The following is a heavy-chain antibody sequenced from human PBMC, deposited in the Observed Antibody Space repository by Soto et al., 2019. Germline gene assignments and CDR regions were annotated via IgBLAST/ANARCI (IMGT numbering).Heavy chain of an antibody. D-gene: IGHD1-26*01. V-gene: IGHV4-30-2*01. CDR3: ARVANSGYLDY. Sequence: QLQLQESGSGLVKPSQTLSLTCAVSGGSISSGGYSWSWIRQPPGKGLEWIGYIYHSGSTYYNPSLKSRVTISVDRSKNQFSLKLSSVTAADTAVYSCARVANSGYLDYWGQGTLFTVSS. CDR1: GGSISSGGYS. CDR2: IYHSGST. J-gene: IGHJ4*02.